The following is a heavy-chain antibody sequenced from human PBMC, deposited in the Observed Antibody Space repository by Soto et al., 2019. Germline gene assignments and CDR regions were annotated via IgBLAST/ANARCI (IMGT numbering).Heavy chain of an antibody. CDR3: ATRPLLPGAP. CDR1: GFTFSSND. CDR2: IYSGGST. Sequence: EVQLVESGGGLIQPGGSLRLSCAASGFTFSSNDMNWVRQAPGKGLEWVSLIYSGGSTYYADSVKGRFTISRDNSKNTLDLQMSSLRAEDTAVYYCATRPLLPGAPWGQGTMVTGSS. D-gene: IGHD3-22*01. J-gene: IGHJ3*01. V-gene: IGHV3-53*01.